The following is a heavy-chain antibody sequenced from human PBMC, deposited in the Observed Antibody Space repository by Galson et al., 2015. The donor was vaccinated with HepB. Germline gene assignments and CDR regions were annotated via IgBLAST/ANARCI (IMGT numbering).Heavy chain of an antibody. CDR2: INTYNGHT. D-gene: IGHD1-26*01. CDR3: ARDRQWEPITY. J-gene: IGHJ4*02. CDR1: GYTFTNYG. V-gene: IGHV1-18*01. Sequence: SVKVSCKASGYTFTNYGISWVRQAPGQRLEWMGWINTYNGHTNYAQKFEDRVIMTTDTYTRTAYMELKSLRSDDTAVYFCARDRQWEPITYWGQGTLVTVSP.